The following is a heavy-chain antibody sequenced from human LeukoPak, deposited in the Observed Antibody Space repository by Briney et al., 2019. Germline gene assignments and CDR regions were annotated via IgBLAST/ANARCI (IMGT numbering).Heavy chain of an antibody. CDR3: AKHGPPDTTAAPMDV. CDR2: IYTSGST. CDR1: GGFISSYY. Sequence: SETLSLTCAVSGGFISSYYWSWIRQPPGKGLEWIGYIYTSGSTNYNPSLKSRVTTSVDTSKNQFSLKLSSVTAADTAIHYCAKHGPPDTTAAPMDVWAKGPRSPSP. D-gene: IGHD2-2*01. V-gene: IGHV4-4*09. J-gene: IGHJ6*03.